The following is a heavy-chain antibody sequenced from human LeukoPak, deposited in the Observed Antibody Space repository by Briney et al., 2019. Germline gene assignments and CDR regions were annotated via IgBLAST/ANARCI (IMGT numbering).Heavy chain of an antibody. CDR2: IDHSGST. J-gene: IGHJ5*02. V-gene: IGHV4-30-2*01. Sequence: SQTLSLTCAVSGGSISSGGYSWSWIRQPPGKGLEWIGYIDHSGSTYYNPSLKSRVTISVDRSKNQFSLKLSSVTAADTAVYYRARDYYDSSGYPNWFDPWGQGTLVTVSS. CDR1: GGSISSGGYS. CDR3: ARDYYDSSGYPNWFDP. D-gene: IGHD3-22*01.